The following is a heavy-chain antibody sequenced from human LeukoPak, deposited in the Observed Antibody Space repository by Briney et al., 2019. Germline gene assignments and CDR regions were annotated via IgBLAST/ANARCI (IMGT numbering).Heavy chain of an antibody. J-gene: IGHJ1*01. CDR3: AGVVIAAAVTHAEYFQH. V-gene: IGHV4-34*01. D-gene: IGHD6-13*01. CDR2: IKHSEST. Sequence: KPSETLSFTCAVYGGSFSCYYWSWIRQPPEKGREWMGEIKHSESTNYNPSLKSRVTISVDTSKYQFSLKLSSVTAADTAVYYCAGVVIAAAVTHAEYFQHWGQGTLVTVSS. CDR1: GGSFSCYY.